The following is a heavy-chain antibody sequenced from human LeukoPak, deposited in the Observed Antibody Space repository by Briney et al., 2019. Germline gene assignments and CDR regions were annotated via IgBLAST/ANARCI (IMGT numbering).Heavy chain of an antibody. J-gene: IGHJ5*02. CDR3: ARDHYYDSSGYYSLGWFDP. CDR2: IYYSGST. Sequence: SETLSLTCAVYGGSFSGYYWSWIRQPPGKGLEWIGYIYYSGSTNYNPSLKSRVTISVDTSKNQFSLKLSSVTAADTAVYYCARDHYYDSSGYYSLGWFDPWGQGTLVTISS. CDR1: GGSFSGYY. D-gene: IGHD3-22*01. V-gene: IGHV4-59*01.